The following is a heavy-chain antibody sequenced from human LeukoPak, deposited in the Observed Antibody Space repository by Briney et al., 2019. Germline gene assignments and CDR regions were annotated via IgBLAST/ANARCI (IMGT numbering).Heavy chain of an antibody. Sequence: GASVKVSCKASGGTFSSYAFNWVRQAPGQGLEWMGGIIPIFGAAKYAQKFQGSVTITADESTSTAYMELSSLRSDDTAVYYCARDSPAQWKRYTSGGKRWFDPWGQGTLVTVSS. CDR1: GGTFSSYA. CDR2: IIPIFGAA. V-gene: IGHV1-69*01. D-gene: IGHD6-19*01. J-gene: IGHJ5*02. CDR3: ARDSPAQWKRYTSGGKRWFDP.